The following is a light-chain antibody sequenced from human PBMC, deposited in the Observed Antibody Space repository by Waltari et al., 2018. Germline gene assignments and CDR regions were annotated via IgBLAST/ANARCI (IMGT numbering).Light chain of an antibody. CDR1: QSVGSSY. CDR2: GAS. CDR3: QQYGSSPWT. J-gene: IGKJ1*01. Sequence: EIVLTQSPGTLSLSPGERATLSCRASQSVGSSYLAWYQQKPGQAPRVLIHGASNRATAIAERCSGSGSGADGGVGGSRLEPEDFAVYYCQQYGSSPWTFGQGTKVEIK. V-gene: IGKV3-20*01.